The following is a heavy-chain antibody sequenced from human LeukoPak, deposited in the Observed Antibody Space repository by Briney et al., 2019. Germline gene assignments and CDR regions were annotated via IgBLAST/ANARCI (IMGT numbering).Heavy chain of an antibody. J-gene: IGHJ6*02. D-gene: IGHD2-15*01. CDR1: GYIFTGYY. V-gene: IGHV1-3*01. CDR2: INAGNGNT. CDR3: ARERYCSGGSCYSGGVYYYYGMDV. Sequence: ASVTVSCKASGYIFTGYYMHWVRQAPGQRLEWMGWINAGNGNTKYSQKFQGRVTITRDTSASTAYMELSSLRSEDTAVYYCARERYCSGGSCYSGGVYYYYGMDVWGQGTTVTVSS.